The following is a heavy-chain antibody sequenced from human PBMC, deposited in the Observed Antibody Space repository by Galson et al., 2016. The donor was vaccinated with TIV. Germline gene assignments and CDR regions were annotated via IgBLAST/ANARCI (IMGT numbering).Heavy chain of an antibody. V-gene: IGHV3-48*03. CDR1: GFAVSSYE. D-gene: IGHD1-26*01. Sequence: SLRLSCAASGFAVSSYEMNWVRQAPGKGLEWLSYIGRRANFRDYSDSVKGRFTVSEDNAKNSLYLQMSSLRAEDTGVYYCARDGGNAWEYDCWGQGTLVTVSP. CDR3: ARDGGNAWEYDC. CDR2: IGRRANFR. J-gene: IGHJ4*02.